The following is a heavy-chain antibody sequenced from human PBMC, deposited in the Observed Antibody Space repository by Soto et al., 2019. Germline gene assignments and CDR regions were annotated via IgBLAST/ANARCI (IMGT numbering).Heavy chain of an antibody. CDR3: ARDPAPSSSWYFPS. D-gene: IGHD6-13*01. J-gene: IGHJ4*02. CDR1: GFTFSDYG. CDR2: TWYDGSKK. Sequence: QVQLVQSGGGVVQPGRSLRLSCVASGFTFSDYGMHWVRQAPGKGLEWVAITWYDGSKKYYIDSVKGRFTISRDNSKNTLYLQMDSLRAEDTAVYYCARDPAPSSSWYFPSWGQGTLVTVSS. V-gene: IGHV3-33*01.